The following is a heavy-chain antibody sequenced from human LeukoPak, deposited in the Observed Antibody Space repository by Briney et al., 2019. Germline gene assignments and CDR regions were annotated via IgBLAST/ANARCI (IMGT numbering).Heavy chain of an antibody. V-gene: IGHV1-18*01. CDR1: GYTFSVYY. CDR3: AREYCSGGSCFDP. J-gene: IGHJ5*02. Sequence: ASVKVSCKPSGYTFSVYYIHWVRQAHGQGLEWMGWISAYNGNTNYAQKLQGRVTMTTDTSTSTAYMVLRSLRSDDTAVYYCAREYCSGGSCFDPWGQGTLVTVSS. CDR2: ISAYNGNT. D-gene: IGHD2-15*01.